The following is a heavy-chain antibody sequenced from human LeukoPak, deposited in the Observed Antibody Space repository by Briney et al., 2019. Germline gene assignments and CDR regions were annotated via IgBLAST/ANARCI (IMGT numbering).Heavy chain of an antibody. D-gene: IGHD3-9*01. CDR2: IYYSGST. J-gene: IGHJ4*02. V-gene: IGHV4-59*01. CDR3: ARSDYDLLTGYSAVYFDF. CDR1: GGSISSYY. Sequence: MPSETLSLTCTVSGGSISSYYWNWIRQPPGKGLEWIGYIYYSGSTNYNPSLKSRITMSMDRSKKQFSLRLSSVTAADTAVYYCARSDYDLLTGYSAVYFDFWGQGALVTVSS.